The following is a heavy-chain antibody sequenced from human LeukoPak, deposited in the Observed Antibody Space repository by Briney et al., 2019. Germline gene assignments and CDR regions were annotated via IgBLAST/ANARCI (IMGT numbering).Heavy chain of an antibody. CDR2: IYSGGST. D-gene: IGHD5-18*01. J-gene: IGHJ3*02. V-gene: IGHV3-66*01. Sequence: GGSLRLSCAASGLTVSSNYMSWVRQAPGKGLECVSVIYSGGSTYYADSVKGRFTISRDNSKNTLYLQMNSLRAEDTAVYYCARGGYSYGWFAFDIWGQGTMVTVSS. CDR3: ARGGYSYGWFAFDI. CDR1: GLTVSSNY.